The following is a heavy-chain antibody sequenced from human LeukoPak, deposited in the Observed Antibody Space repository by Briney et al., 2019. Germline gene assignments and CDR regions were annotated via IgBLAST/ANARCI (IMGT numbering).Heavy chain of an antibody. D-gene: IGHD2-2*01. CDR1: GYTFTSYG. V-gene: IGHV1-18*01. J-gene: IGHJ6*03. CDR2: ISAYNGNT. Sequence: ATVKVSCKASGYTFTSYGISWVRQARGQGREWMGWISAYNGNTNYAQKLQGRVTMTTDTSTSTAYMELRSLRSDDTAVYYCVRVEPQVPAARSMDVWGKGTTVTVSS. CDR3: VRVEPQVPAARSMDV.